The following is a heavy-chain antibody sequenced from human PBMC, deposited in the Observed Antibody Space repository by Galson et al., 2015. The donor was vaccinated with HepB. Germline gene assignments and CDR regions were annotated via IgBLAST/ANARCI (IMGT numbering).Heavy chain of an antibody. J-gene: IGHJ4*02. Sequence: SLRLSCAASGFTFSSYGMHWVRQAPGKGLERVAVIWYDGSNKYYADSVKGRFTISRDNSKNTLYLQMNSLRAEDTAVYYCAKVTEMSESSLLRHPVMPFDYWGQGTLVTVSS. D-gene: IGHD3-16*01. CDR1: GFTFSSYG. V-gene: IGHV3-33*06. CDR2: IWYDGSNK. CDR3: AKVTEMSESSLLRHPVMPFDY.